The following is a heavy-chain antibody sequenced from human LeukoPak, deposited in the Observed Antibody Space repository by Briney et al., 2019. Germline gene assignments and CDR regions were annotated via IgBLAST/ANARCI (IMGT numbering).Heavy chain of an antibody. Sequence: SETLSLTCTVSGGSISSGSYYWSWIRQPAGKGLEWIGRIYSSGSTNYNPSLKSRVTISLDTSKNQFSLRLSSVTAADTAMYYCASEYGSGSYSDYWGQGTLVIVSS. CDR2: IYSSGST. CDR3: ASEYGSGSYSDY. J-gene: IGHJ4*02. V-gene: IGHV4-61*02. CDR1: GGSISSGSYY. D-gene: IGHD3-10*01.